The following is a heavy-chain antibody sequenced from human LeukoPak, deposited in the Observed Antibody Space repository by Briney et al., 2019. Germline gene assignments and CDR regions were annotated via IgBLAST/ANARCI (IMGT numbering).Heavy chain of an antibody. D-gene: IGHD5-24*01. CDR1: GFTFDDYA. V-gene: IGHV3-9*01. J-gene: IGHJ4*02. Sequence: GRSLRLSCAASGFTFDDYAMHWVRQAPGKGLEWVSGISWNSGSIGYADSVKGRFTISRDNAKNTLYLQMNSLRAEDTAVYYCASREYWGQGTLVTVSS. CDR3: ASREY. CDR2: ISWNSGSI.